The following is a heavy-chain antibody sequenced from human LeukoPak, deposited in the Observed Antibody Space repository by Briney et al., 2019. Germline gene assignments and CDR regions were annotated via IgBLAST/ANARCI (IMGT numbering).Heavy chain of an antibody. CDR1: GFTFSSYS. D-gene: IGHD3-22*01. J-gene: IGHJ4*02. CDR2: ISSSSSTI. CDR3: ARDEYYYDSSGYYSQGCDY. V-gene: IGHV3-48*01. Sequence: PGGSLRLSCAAPGFTFSSYSMNWVRQAPGKGLEWVSYISSSSSTIYYADSVKGRFTISRDNAKNSLYLQMNSLRAEDTAVYYCARDEYYYDSSGYYSQGCDYWGQGTLVTVSS.